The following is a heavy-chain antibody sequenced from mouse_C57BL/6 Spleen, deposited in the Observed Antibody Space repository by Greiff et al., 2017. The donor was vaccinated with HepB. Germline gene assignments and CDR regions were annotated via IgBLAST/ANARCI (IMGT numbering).Heavy chain of an antibody. CDR2: IYPGNSDT. CDR3: TRHDGYRRAMDY. Sequence: EVQLQQSGTVLARPWASVKMSCKTSGYTFTSYWMHWVKQRPGQGLEWIGAIYPGNSDTSYNQKFKGKAKLTAVTSASTAYMELSSLTNEDSAVYYCTRHDGYRRAMDYWGQGTSVTVSS. J-gene: IGHJ4*01. D-gene: IGHD2-3*01. CDR1: GYTFTSYW. V-gene: IGHV1-5*01.